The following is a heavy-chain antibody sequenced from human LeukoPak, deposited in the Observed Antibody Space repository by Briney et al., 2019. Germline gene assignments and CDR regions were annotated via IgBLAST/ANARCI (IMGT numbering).Heavy chain of an antibody. Sequence: ASVKVSCKASGYTFNNFDINWVQQATGQGLEWMGWMHPISGNTGYAQKFQGRVTMTRNTSISTAYMELSSLRSEDTAVYYCARVSFDSSGNKINFDYWGHGTLVTVSS. D-gene: IGHD2-15*01. CDR1: GYTFNNFD. CDR3: ARVSFDSSGNKINFDY. V-gene: IGHV1-8*01. CDR2: MHPISGNT. J-gene: IGHJ4*01.